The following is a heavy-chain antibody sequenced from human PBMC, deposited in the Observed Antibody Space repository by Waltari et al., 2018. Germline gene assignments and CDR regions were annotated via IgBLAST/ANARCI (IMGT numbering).Heavy chain of an antibody. CDR2: INWNGRST. D-gene: IGHD3-22*01. CDR3: ARGSDYYDSSGSDY. J-gene: IGHJ4*02. Sequence: EVQLVESGGGVVRPGGSMRLSCAASGFTFDDYGMSWVRQAPGKGLEWVAGINWNGRSTGYADSVKGRFTISRDNAKNSLYLQMLRLRAEATALYYCARGSDYYDSSGSDYWGQGTLLTVSS. V-gene: IGHV3-20*04. CDR1: GFTFDDYG.